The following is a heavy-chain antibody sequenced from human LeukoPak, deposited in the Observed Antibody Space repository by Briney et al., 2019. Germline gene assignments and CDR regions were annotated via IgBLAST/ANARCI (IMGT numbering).Heavy chain of an antibody. D-gene: IGHD1-1*01. CDR2: TYYRGTT. CDR3: ARDWNRYAY. CDR1: GGSINSSSYY. V-gene: IGHV4-39*07. Sequence: KTSETLSLTCTVSGGSINSSSYYWGWIRQPPGKGLEWIGSTYYRGTTYYNPSLKSRVTISVDTSKNQFSLQLSSVTAADTAVYYCARDWNRYAYWGQGTLVTVSS. J-gene: IGHJ4*02.